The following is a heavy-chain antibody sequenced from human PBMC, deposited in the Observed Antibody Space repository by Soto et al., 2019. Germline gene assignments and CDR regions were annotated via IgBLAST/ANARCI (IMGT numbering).Heavy chain of an antibody. V-gene: IGHV3-9*01. CDR2: ISWDSGTI. Sequence: EVQLVESGGDLVQPGGSLRLSCAASGFTFGDHAMHWVRQVPGRGLEWVSGISWDSGTIDYGDSVKGRFTISRDNAKNSLYLQMNSLRPEDTAFYFCAKDNGGVWSAPRGGSYVYYGMDVWGQGTTVTVSS. CDR3: AKDNGGVWSAPRGGSYVYYGMDV. D-gene: IGHD3-3*01. CDR1: GFTFGDHA. J-gene: IGHJ6*02.